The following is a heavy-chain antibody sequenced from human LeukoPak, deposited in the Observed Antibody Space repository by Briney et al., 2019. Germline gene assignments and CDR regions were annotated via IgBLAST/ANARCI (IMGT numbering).Heavy chain of an antibody. CDR3: AKSGSSIAFEI. V-gene: IGHV4-31*03. D-gene: IGHD1-26*01. J-gene: IGHJ3*02. Sequence: SETLSLTCSVSGGSIRSGGFYWSWIRQHPGKGLEFIGYMYFSGSTFYNPSLRSRVSISVDTSENQFSLKLTSVTAADTAVYYCAKSGSSIAFEIWGQGTMVTVSS. CDR2: MYFSGST. CDR1: GGSIRSGGFY.